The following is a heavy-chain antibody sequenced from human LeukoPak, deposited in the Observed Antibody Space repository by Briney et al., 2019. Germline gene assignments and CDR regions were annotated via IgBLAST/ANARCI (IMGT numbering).Heavy chain of an antibody. D-gene: IGHD4-23*01. CDR2: IYSGGST. CDR1: GFTVSSNY. J-gene: IGHJ4*02. V-gene: IGHV3-53*01. CDR3: ARDPTYGGNGGYFDY. Sequence: GGSLRLSCAASGFTVSSNYMSWVRQAPGKGLEWVSVIYSGGSTYYADSVKGRFTISRDNSKNTLYLQMNSLRAEDTAVYYCARDPTYGGNGGYFDYWGQGTLVTVSS.